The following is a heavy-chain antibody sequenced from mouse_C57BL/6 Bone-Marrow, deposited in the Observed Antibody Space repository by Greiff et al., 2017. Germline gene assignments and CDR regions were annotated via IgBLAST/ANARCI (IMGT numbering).Heavy chain of an antibody. V-gene: IGHV1-9*01. CDR3: ARLTGTYYFDY. D-gene: IGHD4-1*01. Sequence: QVQLQQSGAELMKPGASVKISCKATGYTFSSYWIEWVKQRPGHGLEWIGEILPGSGSTNYNEKFKGKATFTADTSSNTAYMQLSSLTSEDSAVYCCARLTGTYYFDYWGQGTTLTVSS. CDR1: GYTFSSYW. J-gene: IGHJ2*01. CDR2: ILPGSGST.